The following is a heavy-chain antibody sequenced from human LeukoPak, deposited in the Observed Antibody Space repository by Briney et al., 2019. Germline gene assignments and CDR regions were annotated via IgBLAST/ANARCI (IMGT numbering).Heavy chain of an antibody. J-gene: IGHJ4*02. V-gene: IGHV3-7*01. CDR2: IKQDGSEK. D-gene: IGHD3-10*01. CDR1: GFTFSSYW. Sequence: GGSLRLSCAASGFTFSSYWMSWVRQAPGKGLEWVANIKQDGSEKYYVDSVKGRFTTSRDNAKKSLCLQMNSLRAEDTAVYYCARRSLYYGSGSYSFDYWGQGTLVTVSS. CDR3: ARRSLYYGSGSYSFDY.